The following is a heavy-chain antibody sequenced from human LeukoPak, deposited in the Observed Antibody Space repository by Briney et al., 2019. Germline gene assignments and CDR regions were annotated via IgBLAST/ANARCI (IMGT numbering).Heavy chain of an antibody. CDR1: GYNFAKYW. V-gene: IGHV5-51*01. D-gene: IGHD4-17*01. J-gene: IGHJ4*02. Sequence: GESLKISCQGSGYNFAKYWIGWVRQLPGKGLEWRGIIYPGDSDTRYSPSFQGQVTISADKSISTAYLQWSSLKASDTAMYYCARVQYGDYSFDYWGQGTLVTVSS. CDR3: ARVQYGDYSFDY. CDR2: IYPGDSDT.